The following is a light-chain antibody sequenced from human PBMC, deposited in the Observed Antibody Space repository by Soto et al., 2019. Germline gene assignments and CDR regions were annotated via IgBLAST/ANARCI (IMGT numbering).Light chain of an antibody. CDR3: CSYVVTTVSVV. CDR2: EVT. V-gene: IGLV2-23*02. CDR1: SSDVGRYNL. Sequence: QSALTQPASVSGSPGQSLTISCTGTSSDVGRYNLVSWYKQHPDKAPNLIIFEVTKRPSGVSTRFSGSKSGNTASLTISGLEVDDEADYYCCSYVVTTVSVVFGGGTKLTVL. J-gene: IGLJ2*01.